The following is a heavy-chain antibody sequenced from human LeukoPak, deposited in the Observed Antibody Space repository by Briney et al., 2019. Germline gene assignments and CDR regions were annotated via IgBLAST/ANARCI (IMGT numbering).Heavy chain of an antibody. CDR3: ARSSAYYNEADI. D-gene: IGHD3-9*01. CDR1: AYTFTNYH. Sequence: ASVKVSCKTSAYTFTNYHLHWVRQAPGQGLEWMGIINPSGGSTTYAQKFQGRLTMTGDTSTSTVYMELSSLRSEDTAVYYCARSSAYYNEADIWGQGTMVTVSS. J-gene: IGHJ3*02. CDR2: INPSGGST. V-gene: IGHV1-46*01.